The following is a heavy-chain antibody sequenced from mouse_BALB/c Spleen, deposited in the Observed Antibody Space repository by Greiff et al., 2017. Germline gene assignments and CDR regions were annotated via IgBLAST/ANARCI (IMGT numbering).Heavy chain of an antibody. CDR1: GYAFSSYW. J-gene: IGHJ4*01. CDR3: ARRYGYDRENAMDY. V-gene: IGHV1-80*01. CDR2: IYPGDGDT. Sequence: VKLMESGAELVRPGSSVKISCKASGYAFSSYWMNWVKQRPGQGLEWIGQIYPGDGDTNYNGKFKGKATLTADKSSSTAYMQLSSLTSEDSAVYFCARRYGYDRENAMDYWGQGTSVTVSS. D-gene: IGHD2-2*01.